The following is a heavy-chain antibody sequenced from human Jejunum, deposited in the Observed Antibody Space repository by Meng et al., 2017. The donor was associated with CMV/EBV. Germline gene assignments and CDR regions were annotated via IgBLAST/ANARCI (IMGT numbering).Heavy chain of an antibody. CDR3: ARAGWGSGSYFDGPFDY. D-gene: IGHD1-26*01. CDR2: IYYSGGT. V-gene: IGHV4-39*07. Sequence: QLPLQRSSPGLVKPSEPLSLTCTVSGGSIRRCSYYWGWIRQPPGKGLEWIGSIYYSGGTSYNPSLKSRVTISVDTSKNQFSLKLSSVTAADTAVYYCARAGWGSGSYFDGPFDYWGQGTLVTVSS. CDR1: GGSIRRCSYY. J-gene: IGHJ4*02.